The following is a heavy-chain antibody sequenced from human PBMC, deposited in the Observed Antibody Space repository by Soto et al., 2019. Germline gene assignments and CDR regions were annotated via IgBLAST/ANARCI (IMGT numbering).Heavy chain of an antibody. J-gene: IGHJ6*03. CDR1: GPTSDDYS. V-gene: IGHV3-43*01. D-gene: IGHD1-1*01. CDR3: AIVSTPQRWNDGLDA. CDR2: INWDGSNT. Sequence: PEGSLRLTGVPCGPTSDDYSYHLVRRAPGKGLEWVSLINWDGSNTYYADSVKGRFTISRDNSRNAVYLEMNSLRTEDTALYLCAIVSTPQRWNDGLDARGNGT.